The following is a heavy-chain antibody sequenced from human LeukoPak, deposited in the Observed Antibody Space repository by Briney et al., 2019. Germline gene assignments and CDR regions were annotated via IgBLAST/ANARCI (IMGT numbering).Heavy chain of an antibody. J-gene: IGHJ6*03. CDR3: AYYGSGSYYNYYYYMDV. V-gene: IGHV3-30*02. CDR1: GFTFSSYG. CDR2: IRYDGSNK. Sequence: GGSLRLSCAASGFTFSSYGMHWVRQAPGKGLGWVAFIRYDGSNKYYADSVKGRFTISRDSSKNTLYLQMNSLRAEDTAVYYCAYYGSGSYYNYYYYMDVWGKGTTVTVSS. D-gene: IGHD3-10*01.